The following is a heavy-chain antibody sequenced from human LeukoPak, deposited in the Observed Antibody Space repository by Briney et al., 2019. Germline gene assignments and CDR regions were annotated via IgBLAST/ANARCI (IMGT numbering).Heavy chain of an antibody. CDR1: GFTFGDYA. D-gene: IGHD2-2*02. CDR2: IRSKAYGGTT. Sequence: GGSLRLSCTASGFTFGDYAMSWVRQAPGKGLEWVGFIRSKAYGGTTEYAASVKGRFTISRDDSKSIAYLQMNSLKTEDTAVYYCTRDGEVPAAIPYFQHWGQGTLVTVSS. CDR3: TRDGEVPAAIPYFQH. J-gene: IGHJ1*01. V-gene: IGHV3-49*04.